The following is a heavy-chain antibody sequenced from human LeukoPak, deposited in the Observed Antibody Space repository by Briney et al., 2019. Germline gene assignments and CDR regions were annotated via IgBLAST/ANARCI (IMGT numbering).Heavy chain of an antibody. CDR2: ISDSGSPT. CDR1: GFAFSRLA. J-gene: IGHJ4*02. V-gene: IGHV3-23*01. Sequence: GGSLRLSCAASGFAFSRLAMGWVRQAPGKGLEWVSVISDSGSPTYYADSVKGRFTISRDNSKNTLFLQMNGLRAEDTAVYYCAKDARRTNGWYFFDYWGQGTLVTVSS. CDR3: AKDARRTNGWYFFDY. D-gene: IGHD6-19*01.